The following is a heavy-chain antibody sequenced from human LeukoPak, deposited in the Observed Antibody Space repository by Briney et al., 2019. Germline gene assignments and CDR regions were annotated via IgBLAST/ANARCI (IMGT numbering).Heavy chain of an antibody. D-gene: IGHD3-22*01. CDR1: GGSFSGYY. J-gene: IGHJ3*02. V-gene: IGHV4-34*01. CDR2: INHSGST. Sequence: PSETLSLTCAVYGGSFSGYYWSWIRQPPGKGLEWVGEINHSGSTNYNPSLKSRVTISVDTSKNQFSLKLSSVTAADTAVYYCARTTRGTMIVVATNTRPRWAAAFDIWGQGTMVTVSS. CDR3: ARTTRGTMIVVATNTRPRWAAAFDI.